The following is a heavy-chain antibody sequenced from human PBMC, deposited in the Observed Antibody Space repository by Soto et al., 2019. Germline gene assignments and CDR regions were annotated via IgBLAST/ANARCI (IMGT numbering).Heavy chain of an antibody. CDR1: GFTFSSYG. CDR2: ISYDGSNK. J-gene: IGHJ6*02. Sequence: PGGSLRLSCAASGFTFSSYGMHWVRQAPGKGLEWVAVISYDGSNKYYADSVKGRFTISRDNSKNTLYLQTNSLRAEDTAVYYCAKDAKAARPMYYYGMDVWGQGTTVTVSS. V-gene: IGHV3-30*18. CDR3: AKDAKAARPMYYYGMDV. D-gene: IGHD6-6*01.